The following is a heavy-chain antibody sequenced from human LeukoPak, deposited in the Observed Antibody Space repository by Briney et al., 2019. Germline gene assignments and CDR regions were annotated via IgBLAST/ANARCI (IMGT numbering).Heavy chain of an antibody. J-gene: IGHJ4*02. D-gene: IGHD6-19*01. CDR1: GGSISSNNYY. CDR3: ARQGYSSGWSNYFDY. V-gene: IGHV4-39*01. CDR2: IYYSGTT. Sequence: PSETLSLTCTVSGGSISSNNYYWGWIRQPPEKGLEWIGSIYYSGTTYYNPSLKSRVTLSVDTSKNQFSLRLSSVTAADTAVYYCARQGYSSGWSNYFDYWGQGTLVTVSS.